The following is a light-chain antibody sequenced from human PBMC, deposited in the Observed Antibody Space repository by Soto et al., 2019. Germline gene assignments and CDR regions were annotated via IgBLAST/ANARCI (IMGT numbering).Light chain of an antibody. CDR3: QQYNNWPQGT. CDR2: GAS. CDR1: QSVSSN. V-gene: IGKV3-15*01. J-gene: IGKJ1*01. Sequence: EIVMTQSPATLSVSPGERATLSCRASQSVSSNLAWYQQKPGQAPRLLIYGASTRATGIPARFSGSGSGTGFTLTISSLQSEDFAVYYCQQYNNWPQGTLGQGTKVDIK.